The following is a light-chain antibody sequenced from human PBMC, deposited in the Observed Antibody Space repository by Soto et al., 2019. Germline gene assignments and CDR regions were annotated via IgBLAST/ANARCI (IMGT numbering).Light chain of an antibody. CDR2: GAS. V-gene: IGKV3-20*01. Sequence: EIVLTQSPGTLSLSPGERATLSCRASQSVSSSYLAWYQQKHGQAPRLLIYGASSRATGIPDRFSGSGSGTDFTLTISRLEPEDFAVYYCQQYGISPLTFGQGTKVEIK. J-gene: IGKJ1*01. CDR1: QSVSSSY. CDR3: QQYGISPLT.